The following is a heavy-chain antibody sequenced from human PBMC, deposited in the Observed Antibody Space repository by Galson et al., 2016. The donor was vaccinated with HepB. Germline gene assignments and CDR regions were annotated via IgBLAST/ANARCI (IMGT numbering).Heavy chain of an antibody. V-gene: IGHV3-7*01. CDR2: INRDGSET. CDR3: TRGNLVGY. D-gene: IGHD2-8*02. CDR1: GFTFTSYS. J-gene: IGHJ4*02. Sequence: SLRLSCAASGFTFTSYSMTWVRQAPGKGLEWVGNINRDGSETNYVDSVKGRLTISRDNAKNSLFLQMNSLRVGDTAVYYCTRGNLVGYWGQGTLVIVSS.